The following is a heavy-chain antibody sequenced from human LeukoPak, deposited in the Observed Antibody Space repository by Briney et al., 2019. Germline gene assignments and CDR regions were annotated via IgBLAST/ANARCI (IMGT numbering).Heavy chain of an antibody. Sequence: SETLSLTCTVSGGSISSYYWSWIRQPPGKGLEWIGYIYYSGSTNSNPSPKSRVTISVDTSKNQFSLKLSSVTAADTAVYYCASSTRVTIFGVVTPPYYYYYMDVWGKGTTVTVSS. V-gene: IGHV4-59*01. CDR1: GGSISSYY. D-gene: IGHD3-3*01. J-gene: IGHJ6*03. CDR3: ASSTRVTIFGVVTPPYYYYYMDV. CDR2: IYYSGST.